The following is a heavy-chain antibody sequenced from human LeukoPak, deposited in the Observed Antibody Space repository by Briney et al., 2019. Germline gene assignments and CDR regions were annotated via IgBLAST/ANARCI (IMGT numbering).Heavy chain of an antibody. CDR1: GYTLTELS. Sequence: ASVKVSCKVSGYTLTELSMHWVRQAPGKGLEWMGGFDPEDGGTIYAQKFQGRVTMTEDTSTDTAYMELSSLRSEDTAVYYCATPTYSGSDLGFDYWGQGTLVTVSS. V-gene: IGHV1-24*01. J-gene: IGHJ4*02. CDR2: FDPEDGGT. CDR3: ATPTYSGSDLGFDY. D-gene: IGHD5-12*01.